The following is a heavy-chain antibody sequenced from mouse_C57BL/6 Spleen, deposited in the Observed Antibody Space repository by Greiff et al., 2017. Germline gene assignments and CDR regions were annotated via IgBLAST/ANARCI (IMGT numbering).Heavy chain of an antibody. CDR1: GFTFSSYA. D-gene: IGHD2-2*01. CDR2: IRRGGDYI. CDR3: SRIMDTPYGFDD. Sequence: DVMLVESGEGLVKPGGSLKLSCAASGFTFSSYAMSWVRQTPEKRLEWVAYIRRGGDYINYADTVKGRFTFSRDNARNTLYQQMSSRKSVDTAMDYCSRIMDTPYGFDDWGQGTSVTVSS. J-gene: IGHJ4*01. V-gene: IGHV5-9-1*02.